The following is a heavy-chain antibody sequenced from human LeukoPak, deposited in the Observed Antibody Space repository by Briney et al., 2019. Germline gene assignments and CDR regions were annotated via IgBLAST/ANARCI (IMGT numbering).Heavy chain of an antibody. CDR1: GYTFTSYD. D-gene: IGHD5-12*01. CDR3: ATGGLGTSAFDI. CDR2: MNPNSGNT. J-gene: IGHJ3*02. V-gene: IGHV1-8*01. Sequence: ASVKVSCKASGYTFTSYDINWVRQATGQGLEWMGWMNPNSGNTGYAQKFQGRVTMTEDTSTDTAYMELSSLRSEDTAVYYCATGGLGTSAFDIWGQGTMVTVSS.